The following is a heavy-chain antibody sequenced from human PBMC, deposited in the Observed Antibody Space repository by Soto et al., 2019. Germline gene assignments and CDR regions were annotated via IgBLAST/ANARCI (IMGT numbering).Heavy chain of an antibody. D-gene: IGHD6-6*01. V-gene: IGHV1-3*05. J-gene: IGHJ6*02. Sequence: QVQLVQSGAEEKKPGASVKVSCKASGYTFTSYAMHWVRQAPGQRLEWMGWINAGNGNTKYSQKFQGRVTITRDTSASTAYMALSSLRAEATAGYYCARGEYSSASPDYYDYGMDVWGQGTTVTVSS. CDR1: GYTFTSYA. CDR3: ARGEYSSASPDYYDYGMDV. CDR2: INAGNGNT.